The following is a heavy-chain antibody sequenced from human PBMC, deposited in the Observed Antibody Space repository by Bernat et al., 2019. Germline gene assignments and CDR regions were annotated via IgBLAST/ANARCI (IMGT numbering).Heavy chain of an antibody. V-gene: IGHV3-33*01. CDR3: AREGWSTLAAAGTGADY. Sequence: QVQLVESGGRVVQPGTSLRLSCEASGFIFSSYGMHWVRQAPGKWLEWVGVIWWDASNTHYSDAVRGRFIISRDDSKNTLFLQMNSLRGDDTAIYYCAREGWSTLAAAGTGADYWGQGTLVSVSS. J-gene: IGHJ4*02. CDR2: IWWDASNT. D-gene: IGHD6-13*01. CDR1: GFIFSSYG.